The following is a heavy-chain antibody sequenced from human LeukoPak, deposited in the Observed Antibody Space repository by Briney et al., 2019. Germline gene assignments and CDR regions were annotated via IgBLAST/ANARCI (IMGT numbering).Heavy chain of an antibody. CDR1: VGSISSSSYY. Sequence: ETLSLTCTVSVGSISSSSYYWGWIRLPPGKGLELIGCLYYSGGTYYNPSLKSRVTISVDTSKNQFSLKLSSVTAADTAVYYCARHCSGGSCYKNNWFDPWGQGTLVTVSP. CDR3: ARHCSGGSCYKNNWFDP. J-gene: IGHJ5*02. V-gene: IGHV4-39*01. CDR2: LYYSGGT. D-gene: IGHD2-15*01.